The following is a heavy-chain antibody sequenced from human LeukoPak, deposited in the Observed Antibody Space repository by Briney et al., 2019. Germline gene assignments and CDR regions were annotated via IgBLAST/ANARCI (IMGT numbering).Heavy chain of an antibody. CDR1: GFTFSDYY. J-gene: IGHJ5*02. CDR3: ARKDIVVVVAATHFWFDP. V-gene: IGHV3-11*01. CDR2: ISSSGSTI. Sequence: PGGSLRLSCAASGFTFSDYYMSWIRQAPGKGLEWVSYISSSGSTIYYAGSVKGRFTISRDNAKNSLYLQMNSLRAEDTAVYYCARKDIVVVVAATHFWFDPWGQGTLVTVSS. D-gene: IGHD2-15*01.